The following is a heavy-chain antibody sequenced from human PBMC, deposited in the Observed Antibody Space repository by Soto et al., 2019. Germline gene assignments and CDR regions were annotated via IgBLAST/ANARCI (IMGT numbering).Heavy chain of an antibody. V-gene: IGHV3-7*03. CDR2: IKQDGSEK. D-gene: IGHD6-13*01. CDR3: STLSSTWPTGGDY. Sequence: PGGSLRLSCVTSGLVFSDQWLSWVRQAPGKGLEWVANIKQDGSEKYYVDSVEGRFTISRDNADDSLYLQMNSLRADDTAVYYCSTLSSTWPTGGDYWGQGTLVTVS. J-gene: IGHJ4*02. CDR1: GLVFSDQW.